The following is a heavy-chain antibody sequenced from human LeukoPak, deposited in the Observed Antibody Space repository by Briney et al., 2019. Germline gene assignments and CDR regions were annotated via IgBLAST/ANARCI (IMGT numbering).Heavy chain of an antibody. CDR1: GFTFSSYW. Sequence: PGGSLRLSCAASGFTFSSYWMHWVRQGPGKGLVWVSRVKGDGSGTSHADSVKGRFTISRDNAENTLFLRMTSLRAEDTAVYYCVRGNSGSRTTPFDYWGQGTLVTVSS. D-gene: IGHD6-19*01. J-gene: IGHJ4*02. CDR3: VRGNSGSRTTPFDY. CDR2: VKGDGSGT. V-gene: IGHV3-74*01.